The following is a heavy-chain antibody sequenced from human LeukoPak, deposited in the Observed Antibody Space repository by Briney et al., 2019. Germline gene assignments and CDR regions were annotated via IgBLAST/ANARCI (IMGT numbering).Heavy chain of an antibody. J-gene: IGHJ5*02. V-gene: IGHV1-18*01. CDR2: INAYNGNT. D-gene: IGHD4-17*01. CDR1: GYTFTSYG. CDR3: ARDRPPTTVTAAWGFDP. Sequence: ASVTVSCKASGYTFTSYGISWVRQPPGQGLEWMGWINAYNGNTNYAQKLQDRLTMTTDTSTNTAYMELRSLRSDDTAVYYCARDRPPTTVTAAWGFDPWGQGTLVTVSS.